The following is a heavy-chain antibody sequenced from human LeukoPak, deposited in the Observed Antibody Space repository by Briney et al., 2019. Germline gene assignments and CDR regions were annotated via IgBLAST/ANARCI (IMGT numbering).Heavy chain of an antibody. Sequence: GGSLRLSCAASGFTFSSYWMSWVRQAPGKGLEWVANIKQDGSEKYYVDSVKGRFTISRDNAKNSLYLQMNSLRAEDPAVYYCAREGYYGSGSYLRMDAFDIWGQGTMVTVSS. J-gene: IGHJ3*02. CDR1: GFTFSSYW. D-gene: IGHD3-10*01. CDR3: AREGYYGSGSYLRMDAFDI. V-gene: IGHV3-7*01. CDR2: IKQDGSEK.